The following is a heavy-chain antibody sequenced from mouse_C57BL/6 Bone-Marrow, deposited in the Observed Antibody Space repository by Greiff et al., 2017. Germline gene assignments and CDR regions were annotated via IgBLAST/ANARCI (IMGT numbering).Heavy chain of an antibody. CDR2: IWSDGST. CDR3: ARHAPIYYGSSYVGLWYFDV. V-gene: IGHV2-6-1*01. J-gene: IGHJ1*03. Sequence: VKLVESGPGLVAPSQSLSITCTVSGFSLTSYGVHWVRQPPGKGLEWLVVIWSDGSTTYNSALKSRLSISKDNSKSQVFLKMNSLQTDDTAMYYCARHAPIYYGSSYVGLWYFDVWGTGTTVTVSS. D-gene: IGHD1-1*01. CDR1: GFSLTSYG.